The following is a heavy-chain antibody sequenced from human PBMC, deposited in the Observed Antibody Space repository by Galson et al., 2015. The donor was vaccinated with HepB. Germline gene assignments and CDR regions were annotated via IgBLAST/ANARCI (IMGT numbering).Heavy chain of an antibody. D-gene: IGHD3-16*02. CDR1: GYSFTTHY. CDR2: INPSTGGT. Sequence: SVKVSCKASGYSFTTHYIHWVRQAPGQGLEWIGIINPSTGGTTYIQKFQGRVTMTRDTSASTVYMNLSSLRSEDTAVYYCAKGRGLITFGGVIVGYGVTVVPW. V-gene: IGHV1-46*01. J-gene: IGHJ5*02. CDR3: AKGRGLITFGGVIVGYGVTVVP.